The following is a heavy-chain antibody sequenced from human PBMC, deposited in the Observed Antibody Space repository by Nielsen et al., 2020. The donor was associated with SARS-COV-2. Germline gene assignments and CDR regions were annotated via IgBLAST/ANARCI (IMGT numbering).Heavy chain of an antibody. CDR1: GFTFSSYG. CDR3: VRWIVRGVIR. V-gene: IGHV3-33*05. J-gene: IGHJ4*02. D-gene: IGHD3-10*01. Sequence: GGSLRLSCAASGFTFSSYGMHWVRQAPGKGLEWVAVISYDGSNKYYADSVKGRFTISRDNSENTLYLQMNGLRAEDTAVYYCVRWIVRGVIRWGQGTLVTVSS. CDR2: ISYDGSNK.